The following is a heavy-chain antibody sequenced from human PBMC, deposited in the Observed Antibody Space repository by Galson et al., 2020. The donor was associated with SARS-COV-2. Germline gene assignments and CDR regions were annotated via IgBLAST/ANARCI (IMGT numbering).Heavy chain of an antibody. CDR2: IYYSGST. D-gene: IGHD3-10*01. CDR1: GGSISSGDYY. Sequence: ASETLSLTCTVSGGSISSGDYYWSWIRQPPGKGLEWIGYIYYSGSTYYNPSLKSRVTISVDTSKNQFSLKLSSVTAADTAVYYCARLEGMVRGVPFDYWGQGTLVTVSS. J-gene: IGHJ4*02. V-gene: IGHV4-30-4*01. CDR3: ARLEGMVRGVPFDY.